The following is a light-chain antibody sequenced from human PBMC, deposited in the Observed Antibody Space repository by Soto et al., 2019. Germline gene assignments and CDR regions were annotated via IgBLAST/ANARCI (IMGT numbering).Light chain of an antibody. Sequence: IVMTQSPLSLPVTPGESASICCRSSQSLLHSTGYNFLDWYLQKPGQSPQLLIYLGYNRASGVPDRFSGSGSGTDFTLKISRVEAEDVAIYYCMQTIQLPITFGQGTRLEIK. V-gene: IGKV2-28*01. CDR2: LGY. CDR3: MQTIQLPIT. J-gene: IGKJ5*01. CDR1: QSLLHSTGYNF.